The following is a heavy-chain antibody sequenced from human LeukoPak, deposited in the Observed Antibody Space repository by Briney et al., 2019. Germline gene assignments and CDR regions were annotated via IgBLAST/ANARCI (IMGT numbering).Heavy chain of an antibody. V-gene: IGHV4-61*01. Sequence: PSETLSLTCTVSGGSVSSGSYYWSWIRQPPGKGLEWIGYIYYSGSTNCNPSLKSRVTISVDTSKNQFSLKLSSVTAADTAVYYCARADLRDSDAFDIWGQGTMVTVSS. J-gene: IGHJ3*02. CDR2: IYYSGST. CDR1: GGSVSSGSYY. CDR3: ARADLRDSDAFDI. D-gene: IGHD3-3*01.